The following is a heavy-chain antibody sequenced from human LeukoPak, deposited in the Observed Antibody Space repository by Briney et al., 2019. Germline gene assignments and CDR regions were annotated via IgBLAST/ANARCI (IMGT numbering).Heavy chain of an antibody. V-gene: IGHV3-74*01. CDR2: INSDGSST. D-gene: IGHD6-19*01. CDR1: GFTFSSYW. Sequence: GGSLRLSCAASGFTFSSYWMHWVPQAPGKGLVWVSRINSDGSSTSYADSVKGRFTISRDNAKNTLYLQMNSLRAEDTAVYYCARAFSRIAVAASDAFDIWGQGTMVTVSS. J-gene: IGHJ3*02. CDR3: ARAFSRIAVAASDAFDI.